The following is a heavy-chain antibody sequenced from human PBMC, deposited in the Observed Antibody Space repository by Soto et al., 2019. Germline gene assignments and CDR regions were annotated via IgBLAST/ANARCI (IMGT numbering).Heavy chain of an antibody. CDR2: MNPNSGNT. CDR3: ARERTGTTSTWFDP. CDR1: GYTFTSYD. Sequence: QVQLVQSGAEVKKPGASVKVSCKASGYTFTSYDINWVRQATGHGLEWMGWMNPNSGNTVYAQKFQGRVTMTRDTSTSTAYMELSSLRSEDTAVYYWARERTGTTSTWFDPWGQGTLVTVSS. V-gene: IGHV1-8*01. D-gene: IGHD1-7*01. J-gene: IGHJ5*02.